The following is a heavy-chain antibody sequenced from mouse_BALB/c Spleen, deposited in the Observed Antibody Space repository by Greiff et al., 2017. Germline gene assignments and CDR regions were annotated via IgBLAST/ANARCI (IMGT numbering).Heavy chain of an antibody. CDR3: ARRKTYYRYDYYAMDY. J-gene: IGHJ4*01. V-gene: IGHV2-2*02. Sequence: QVQLKESGPGLVQPSQSLSITCTVSGFSLTSYGVHWVRQSPGKGLEWLGVIWSGGSTDYNAAFISRLSISKDNSKSQVFFKMNSLQANDTAIYYCARRKTYYRYDYYAMDYWGQGTSVTVSS. CDR2: IWSGGST. CDR1: GFSLTSYG. D-gene: IGHD2-14*01.